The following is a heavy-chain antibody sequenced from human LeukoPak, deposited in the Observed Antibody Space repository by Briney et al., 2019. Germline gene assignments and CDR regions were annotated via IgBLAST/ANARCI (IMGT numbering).Heavy chain of an antibody. Sequence: ASVKVSCKASGYTFTGYYMHWVRQAPGQGLEWMGWMNPNSGNTGYAQKFQGRVTMTRNTSISTAYMELSSLRSEDTAVYYCARGAFLLFLEWLYGMDVWGQGTTVTVSS. D-gene: IGHD3-3*01. V-gene: IGHV1-8*02. CDR2: MNPNSGNT. CDR1: GYTFTGYY. CDR3: ARGAFLLFLEWLYGMDV. J-gene: IGHJ6*02.